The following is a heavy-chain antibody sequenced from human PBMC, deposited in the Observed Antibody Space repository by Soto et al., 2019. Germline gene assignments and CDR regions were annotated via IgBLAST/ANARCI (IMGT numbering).Heavy chain of an antibody. Sequence: EVQLMESGGGLIQPGASLRLSCAASGLTGSSNYMSWVRKAPGKGLEWVSFIYSDGTTYYADSVKGRFTISRDNSKNTLYLQMNSLGAEDTAVYYCATGGSSLGYWGQGTLVTVSS. V-gene: IGHV3-53*01. CDR3: ATGGSSLGY. CDR2: IYSDGTT. CDR1: GLTGSSNY. D-gene: IGHD6-6*01. J-gene: IGHJ4*02.